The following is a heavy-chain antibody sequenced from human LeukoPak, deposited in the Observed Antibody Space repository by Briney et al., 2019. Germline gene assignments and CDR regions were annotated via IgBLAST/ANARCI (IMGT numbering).Heavy chain of an antibody. CDR1: GGSISSYY. CDR3: ARTGRHLTSNRFDP. J-gene: IGHJ5*02. V-gene: IGHV4-59*01. CDR2: IYYSGST. Sequence: SETLSLTCTVSGGSISSYYWSWIRQPPGKGLEWIGYIYYSGSTNYNPSLKSRVTISVDTSKNQFSLKLSSVTAADTAVYYCARTGRHLTSNRFDPWGQGTLVTVSS.